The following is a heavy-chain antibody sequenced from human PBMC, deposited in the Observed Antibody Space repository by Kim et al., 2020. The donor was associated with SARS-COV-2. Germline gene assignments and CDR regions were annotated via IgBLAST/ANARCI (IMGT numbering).Heavy chain of an antibody. CDR3: ASLGAAAGTAFDI. J-gene: IGHJ3*02. CDR1: GYTFTSYY. D-gene: IGHD6-13*01. CDR2: INPSGGST. Sequence: ASVKVSCKVSGYTFTSYYMHWVRQAPGQGLEWMGIINPSGGSTSYAQKFQGRVTMTRDTSTSTVYMELSSLRSEDTAVYYCASLGAAAGTAFDIWGQGTMVTVSS. V-gene: IGHV1-46*01.